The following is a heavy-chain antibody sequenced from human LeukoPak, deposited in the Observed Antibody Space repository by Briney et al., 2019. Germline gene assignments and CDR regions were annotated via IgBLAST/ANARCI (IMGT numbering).Heavy chain of an antibody. J-gene: IGHJ4*02. CDR2: IYSGGST. D-gene: IGHD3-10*01. Sequence: PGGSLRLSCAASGFTVSSNYMSWVRQAPGKGLEWVSVIYSGGSTYYADSVKGRFTISRDNSKNTLYLQMNSLRAEDTAVYYCARGRTYYYGSGSYDFDYWGQGTLVTVSS. CDR1: GFTVSSNY. CDR3: ARGRTYYYGSGSYDFDY. V-gene: IGHV3-53*01.